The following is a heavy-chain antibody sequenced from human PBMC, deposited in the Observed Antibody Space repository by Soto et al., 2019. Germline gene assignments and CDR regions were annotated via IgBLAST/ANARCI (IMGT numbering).Heavy chain of an antibody. V-gene: IGHV4-34*01. CDR3: ARARITMVRGVIGYYYYGMDV. Sequence: SETLSLTCAVYGGSFSGYYWSWIRQPPGKGLEWIGEINHSGSTNYNPSLKSRVTISVDTSKNQFSLKLSSVTAADTAVYYCARARITMVRGVIGYYYYGMDVWGQGTTVTV. CDR2: INHSGST. J-gene: IGHJ6*02. CDR1: GGSFSGYY. D-gene: IGHD3-10*01.